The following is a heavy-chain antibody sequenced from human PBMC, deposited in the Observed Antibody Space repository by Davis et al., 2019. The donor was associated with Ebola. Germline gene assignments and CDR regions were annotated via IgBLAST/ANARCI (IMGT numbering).Heavy chain of an antibody. Sequence: PGGSLRLSCAASGFTFSSYSTNWVRQAPGKGLEWVSSISSSSSYIYYADSVKGRFTISRDNAKNSLYLQMNSLRAEDTAVYYCARVLPMWAFDPWGQGTLVTVSS. CDR1: GFTFSSYS. V-gene: IGHV3-21*01. CDR2: ISSSSSYI. CDR3: ARVLPMWAFDP. J-gene: IGHJ5*02. D-gene: IGHD1-26*01.